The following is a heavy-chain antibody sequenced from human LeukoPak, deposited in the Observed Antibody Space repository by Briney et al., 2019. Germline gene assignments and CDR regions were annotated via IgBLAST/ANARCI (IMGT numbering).Heavy chain of an antibody. CDR2: IYSSGST. CDR3: VRGLYDSTTYRAFHI. J-gene: IGHJ3*02. D-gene: IGHD2/OR15-2a*01. CDR1: GGSISSHS. Sequence: PSETLSLTCTVCGGSISSHSWNWIRLPAGKGLEWIGRIYSSGSTNSNPSLKSRVTMSVDTSKNQFSLMLSSVTAADTAVYYCVRGLYDSTTYRAFHIWGQGTMVTVSS. V-gene: IGHV4-4*07.